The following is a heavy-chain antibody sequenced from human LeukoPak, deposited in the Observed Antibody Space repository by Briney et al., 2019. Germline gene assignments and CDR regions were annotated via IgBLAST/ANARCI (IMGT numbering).Heavy chain of an antibody. CDR2: INHSGST. Sequence: SETLSLTCAVYGGSFSGYYWSWIRQPPGKGLEWIGEINHSGSTNYNPSLKCRVTISVDTSKNQFSLKLSSVTAADTAVYYCAREFGVGLVDNWGQGTLVTVSS. CDR3: AREFGVGLVDN. D-gene: IGHD3-3*01. V-gene: IGHV4-34*01. CDR1: GGSFSGYY. J-gene: IGHJ4*02.